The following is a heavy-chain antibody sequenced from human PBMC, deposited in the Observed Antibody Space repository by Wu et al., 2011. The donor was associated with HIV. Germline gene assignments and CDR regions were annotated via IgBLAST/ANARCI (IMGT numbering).Heavy chain of an antibody. Sequence: QVQLVQSGAEVKRPGSSVKVSCKASGGTFSSFGFNWVRQAPGQGLEWMGRIRPMFGTPNYAQKFQGRITITADESTSTVYMQLDRLTSDDTAVYYCARDRVELERRHEFDLWGQGTLVTVSS. CDR3: ARDRVELERRHEFDL. CDR1: GGTFSSFG. J-gene: IGHJ5*02. V-gene: IGHV1-69*15. D-gene: IGHD1-1*01. CDR2: IRPMFGTP.